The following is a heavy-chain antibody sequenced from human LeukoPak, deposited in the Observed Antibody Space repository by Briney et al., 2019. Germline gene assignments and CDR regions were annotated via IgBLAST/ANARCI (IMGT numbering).Heavy chain of an antibody. V-gene: IGHV4-34*01. D-gene: IGHD6-19*01. J-gene: IGHJ4*02. CDR2: INHSGYT. CDR3: TRAVAGHPD. Sequence: SETLSLTCGVSGVPSSNYYWSWVRQSPTQGLEWIGEINHSGYTNYNPSLKSRVTMSIDTSKNQFSLKLTSVTAADAGVYYCTRAVAGHPDWGQGTLATVSS. CDR1: GVPSSNYY.